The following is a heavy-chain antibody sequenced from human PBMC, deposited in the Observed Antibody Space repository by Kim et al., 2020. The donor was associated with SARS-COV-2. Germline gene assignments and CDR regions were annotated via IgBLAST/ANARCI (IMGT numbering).Heavy chain of an antibody. V-gene: IGHV1-18*01. Sequence: ASVKVSCKASGYTFTSYGISWVRQAPGQGLEWMGWISAYNGNTNYAQKLQGRVTMTTDTSTSTAYMELRSLRSDDTAVYYCARDSDLRKGAILQVRAFDIWGQGTMVTVSS. J-gene: IGHJ3*02. CDR1: GYTFTSYG. CDR3: ARDSDLRKGAILQVRAFDI. CDR2: ISAYNGNT. D-gene: IGHD3-3*01.